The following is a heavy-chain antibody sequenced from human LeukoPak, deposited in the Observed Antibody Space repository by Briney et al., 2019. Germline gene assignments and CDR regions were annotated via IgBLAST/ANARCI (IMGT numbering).Heavy chain of an antibody. Sequence: PGGSLRLSCAASGFTFSSYWMHWVRQAPGKGLVWVSRINSDGSSTSYADSAKGRFTISRDNAKNTLYLQMNSLRAEDTAVYYCARAGDGYDWSSFDYWGQGTLVTVSS. CDR2: INSDGSST. V-gene: IGHV3-74*01. D-gene: IGHD5-12*01. J-gene: IGHJ4*02. CDR1: GFTFSSYW. CDR3: ARAGDGYDWSSFDY.